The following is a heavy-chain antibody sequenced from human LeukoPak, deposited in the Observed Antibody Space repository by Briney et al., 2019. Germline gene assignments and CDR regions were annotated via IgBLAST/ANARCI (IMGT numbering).Heavy chain of an antibody. CDR3: ARGYYGSGSYYQTFDY. V-gene: IGHV1-8*01. Sequence: ASVKVSCKASGYTFTSYDINWVRQATGQGLEWMGWMNPNSGNAGYAQKFQGRVTITRDTSASTAYMELSSLRSEDTAVYYCARGYYGSGSYYQTFDYWGQGTLVTVSS. D-gene: IGHD3-10*01. CDR2: MNPNSGNA. CDR1: GYTFTSYD. J-gene: IGHJ4*02.